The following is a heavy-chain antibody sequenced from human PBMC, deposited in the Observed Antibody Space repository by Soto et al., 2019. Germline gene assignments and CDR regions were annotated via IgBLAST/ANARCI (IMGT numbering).Heavy chain of an antibody. Sequence: EVQLVESGGGLVQPGGSLRLSCAASGFTFSSYWMHWVRQAPGKGLVWVSRINSDGSSTTYADSVKGRFTISRDNAKNTLYLQVNSLRAEDTAVYYCARGYDTAMVASWGQGILVTVSS. CDR2: INSDGSST. CDR1: GFTFSSYW. V-gene: IGHV3-74*01. D-gene: IGHD5-18*01. CDR3: ARGYDTAMVAS. J-gene: IGHJ4*02.